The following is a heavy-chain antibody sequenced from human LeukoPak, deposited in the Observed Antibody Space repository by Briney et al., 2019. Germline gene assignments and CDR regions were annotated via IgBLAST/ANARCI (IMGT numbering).Heavy chain of an antibody. Sequence: ASVKVSCKASGYTFTSYGISWVRQAPGQGLEWMGWISAYNGNTNYAQKLQGRVTMTTDTSTSTAYMELRSLRSDDTAVYYCARDGVLGHCSGGSCYSVGSVDYWGQGTLVTVSS. CDR2: ISAYNGNT. V-gene: IGHV1-18*01. D-gene: IGHD2-15*01. CDR1: GYTFTSYG. J-gene: IGHJ4*02. CDR3: ARDGVLGHCSGGSCYSVGSVDY.